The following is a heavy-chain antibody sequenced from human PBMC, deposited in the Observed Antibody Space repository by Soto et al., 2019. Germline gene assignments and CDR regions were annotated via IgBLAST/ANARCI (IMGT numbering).Heavy chain of an antibody. Sequence: QVQLVQSGAEVKKPGSSVKVSCKASGGTFSSYTISWVRQAPGQGLEWMGRIIPILGIANYAQKFQGRVTSTADKSTSTAYMALSSLRSEDTAVYYCASCIAVDEVWFDPWGQGTLVTVSS. CDR1: GGTFSSYT. CDR3: ASCIAVDEVWFDP. V-gene: IGHV1-69*02. CDR2: IIPILGIA. D-gene: IGHD6-19*01. J-gene: IGHJ5*02.